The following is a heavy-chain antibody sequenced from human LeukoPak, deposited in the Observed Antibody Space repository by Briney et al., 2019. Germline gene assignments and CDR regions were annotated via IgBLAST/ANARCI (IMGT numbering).Heavy chain of an antibody. J-gene: IGHJ4*01. Sequence: ASVTVSCTSSGYTFIDYYIHWVRQAPGQGLQWMGWINPNSGDTNYAQTFQGRVTMTRDTSINTAFMELSRLTSDDTAMYFCAGGPARHSPHPYSDFWGQGTLVTVSS. D-gene: IGHD4-11*01. V-gene: IGHV1-2*02. CDR2: INPNSGDT. CDR3: AGGPARHSPHPYSDF. CDR1: GYTFIDYY.